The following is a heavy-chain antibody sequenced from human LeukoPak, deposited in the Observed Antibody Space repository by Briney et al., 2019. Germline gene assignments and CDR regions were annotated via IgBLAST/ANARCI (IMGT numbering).Heavy chain of an antibody. CDR2: IWYDESKE. V-gene: IGHV3-33*01. J-gene: IGHJ4*02. Sequence: GGSLRLSCAASGFTFSSFGMHWVRQAPGKGLEWVAVIWYDESKEYYADSVRGRFTISRDNSKNTLYLQMNSLRAEDTAVYYCARVAVWDYGDYPGDYWGQGTLVTVSS. CDR1: GFTFSSFG. D-gene: IGHD4-17*01. CDR3: ARVAVWDYGDYPGDY.